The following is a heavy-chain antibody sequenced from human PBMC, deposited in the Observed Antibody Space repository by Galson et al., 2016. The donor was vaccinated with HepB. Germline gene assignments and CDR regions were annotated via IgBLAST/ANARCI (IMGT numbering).Heavy chain of an antibody. CDR1: GFSFSSYN. V-gene: IGHV3-21*01. J-gene: IGHJ6*02. CDR3: ARGVARLRSPLTLTYDNYGLDV. CDR2: ISSSATYI. Sequence: SLRLSCAASGFSFSSYNMNWVRQAPGKGLEWVSYISSSATYIYYADSVNGRLTISRGNSKNSLYLQINSLRVEDTAVYYCARGVARLRSPLTLTYDNYGLDVWGQGTTVTVSS. D-gene: IGHD4-17*01.